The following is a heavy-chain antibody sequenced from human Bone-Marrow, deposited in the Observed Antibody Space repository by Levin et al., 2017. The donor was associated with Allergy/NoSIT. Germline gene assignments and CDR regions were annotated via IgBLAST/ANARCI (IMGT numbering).Heavy chain of an antibody. CDR2: MSYVGSDK. CDR3: ARDSGYDDAFDF. Sequence: GGSLRLSCAASGFTFRRYAVHWVRQTPGKGLEWVAVMSYVGSDKYYADSVKGRFTISRDNSKNTLFLQMNSLRPEDTGLYYCARDSGYDDAFDFWGHGTMVTVSS. J-gene: IGHJ3*01. D-gene: IGHD5-12*01. V-gene: IGHV3-30*04. CDR1: GFTFRRYA.